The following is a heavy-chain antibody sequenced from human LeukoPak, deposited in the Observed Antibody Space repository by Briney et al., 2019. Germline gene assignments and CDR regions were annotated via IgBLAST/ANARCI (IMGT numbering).Heavy chain of an antibody. CDR3: AAASGYYDSSGYILDY. CDR1: GFTFTSSA. J-gene: IGHJ4*02. V-gene: IGHV1-58*02. D-gene: IGHD3-22*01. Sequence: ASVKVSCKASGFTFTSSAMQWVRQARGQRLEWIGWIVVGSGNTNYAQKFQERVTITRDMSTSTAYMELSSLGSEDTAVYYCAAASGYYDSSGYILDYWGQGTLVTVSS. CDR2: IVVGSGNT.